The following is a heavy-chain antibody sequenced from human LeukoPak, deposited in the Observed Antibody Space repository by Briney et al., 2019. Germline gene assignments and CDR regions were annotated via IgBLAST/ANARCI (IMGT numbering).Heavy chain of an antibody. CDR1: GFTFGDFL. V-gene: IGHV3-33*01. Sequence: PGRSLRLSCTASGFTFGDFLMSWIRQAPGKGLEWVAVIWYDGSNKYYADSVKGRFTISRDNAKNSLYLQMNSLRAEDTAVYYCARDIEATTSRGWFDPWGQGTLVTVSS. D-gene: IGHD1-14*01. CDR2: IWYDGSNK. J-gene: IGHJ5*02. CDR3: ARDIEATTSRGWFDP.